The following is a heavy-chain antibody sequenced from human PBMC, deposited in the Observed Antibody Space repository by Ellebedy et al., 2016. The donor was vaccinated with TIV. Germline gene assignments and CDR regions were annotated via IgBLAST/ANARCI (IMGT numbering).Heavy chain of an antibody. CDR1: GYTFTSYY. V-gene: IGHV1-46*01. D-gene: IGHD1-1*01. J-gene: IGHJ4*02. Sequence: AASVKVSCKASGYTFTSYYVHWVRQAPGQGLEWMGVFIPSGGRTSYAQRFQGRVTMTGDTSTSTAYMDLSRLTSDDTAVYYCRIGITDSAYNVDFWGQGTLVTVSS. CDR3: RIGITDSAYNVDF. CDR2: FIPSGGRT.